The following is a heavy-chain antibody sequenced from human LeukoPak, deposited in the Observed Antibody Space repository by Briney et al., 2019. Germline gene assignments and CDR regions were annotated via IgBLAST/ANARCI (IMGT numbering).Heavy chain of an antibody. J-gene: IGHJ4*02. CDR3: AIDYGDYDLQY. Sequence: PSETLSLTCTVSGVSISSSTYYWGWIRQPPGKGLEWIGNIYHSGNTYYNPSLKSRVAISVDTSKNQFSLKLRSVTAADTAVYYCAIDYGDYDLQYWGQGTLVTVSS. CDR2: IYHSGNT. V-gene: IGHV4-39*01. D-gene: IGHD4-17*01. CDR1: GVSISSSTYY.